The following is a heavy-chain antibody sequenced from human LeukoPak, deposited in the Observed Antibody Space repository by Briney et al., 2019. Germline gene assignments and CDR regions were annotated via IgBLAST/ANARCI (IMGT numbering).Heavy chain of an antibody. D-gene: IGHD6-19*01. CDR2: TWYDGSNK. CDR3: ARDSSSGWYKYFQH. Sequence: GGSLRLSCAASGFTFSSYGMHWVRQAPGKGLEWVAVTWYDGSNKYYADSVKGRFTISRDNSKNTLYLQMNSLRAEGTAVYYCARDSSSGWYKYFQHWGQGTLVTVSS. V-gene: IGHV3-33*01. CDR1: GFTFSSYG. J-gene: IGHJ1*01.